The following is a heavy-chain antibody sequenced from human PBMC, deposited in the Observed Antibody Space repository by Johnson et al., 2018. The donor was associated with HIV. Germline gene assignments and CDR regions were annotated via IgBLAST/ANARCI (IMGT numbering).Heavy chain of an antibody. Sequence: LVESGGGVVQPGRSLRLSCAASGFTFSSYGMHWVRQAPGKGLEWVAVISYDGRNKYYADSVKGRFTSSRDNSKDTLYLQMNNLRDEDTAVHYCAKGGVLRWSPSGDAFDIWGQGTTVIVAS. CDR3: AKGGVLRWSPSGDAFDI. D-gene: IGHD2-21*01. J-gene: IGHJ3*02. V-gene: IGHV3-30*18. CDR1: GFTFSSYG. CDR2: ISYDGRNK.